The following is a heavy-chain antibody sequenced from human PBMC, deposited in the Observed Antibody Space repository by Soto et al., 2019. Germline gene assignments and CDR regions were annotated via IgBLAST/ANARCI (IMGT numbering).Heavy chain of an antibody. CDR2: IKSKTDGGTT. CDR1: GFTFSHAW. V-gene: IGHV3-15*01. D-gene: IGHD3-3*01. J-gene: IGHJ6*02. Sequence: EVQLVESGGGLVKPGGSLRLSCAASGFTFSHAWMSWVRQAPGQGLEWVGRIKSKTDGGTTDYAAPVKGRFTISRDDSKNTLYLQMNSLKTEDTAVYYCTTDHRISGDSGMDVWGQGTTVTVSS. CDR3: TTDHRISGDSGMDV.